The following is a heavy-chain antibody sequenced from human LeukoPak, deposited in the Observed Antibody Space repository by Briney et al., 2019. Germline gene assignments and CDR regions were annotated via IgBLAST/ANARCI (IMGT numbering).Heavy chain of an antibody. J-gene: IGHJ6*02. Sequence: PGGSLRLSCAASGFTFSSYSMNWVRQAPGKGLEWVSYISRSSSTIYHADSVKGRFTISRDNAKNSLYLQMNSLRAEDTAVYYCARSRDYGMDVWGQGTTVTVSS. V-gene: IGHV3-48*04. CDR1: GFTFSSYS. CDR2: ISRSSSTI. CDR3: ARSRDYGMDV.